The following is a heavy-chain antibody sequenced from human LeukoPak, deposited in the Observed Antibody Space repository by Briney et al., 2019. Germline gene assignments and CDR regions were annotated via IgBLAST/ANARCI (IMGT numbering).Heavy chain of an antibody. D-gene: IGHD6-13*01. CDR3: TKAAQQLVLPFDS. CDR2: ISYDGGQK. CDR1: GFTFSTYG. J-gene: IGHJ4*02. Sequence: GGSLRLSCAASGFTFSTYGMHWVRQAPGKGLEWVAVISYDGGQKYYADSVKGRFSISRDNSASTLYLQMSGLRPEDTAVYYCTKAAQQLVLPFDSWGQEALVTVSS. V-gene: IGHV3-30*18.